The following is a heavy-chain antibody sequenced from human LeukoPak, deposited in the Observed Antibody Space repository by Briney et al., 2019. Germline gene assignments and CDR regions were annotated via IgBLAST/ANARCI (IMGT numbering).Heavy chain of an antibody. Sequence: SETLSLSCTVSGGSISSSSYYWGWIRQPPGKGLEWIGSIYYSGSTYYNPSLKSRVTISVDTSKNQFSLKLSSVTAADTAVYYCASSFYYYDSGGYYHYWGQGTLVTVSS. CDR2: IYYSGST. CDR1: GGSISSSSYY. D-gene: IGHD3-22*01. J-gene: IGHJ4*02. V-gene: IGHV4-39*01. CDR3: ASSFYYYDSGGYYHY.